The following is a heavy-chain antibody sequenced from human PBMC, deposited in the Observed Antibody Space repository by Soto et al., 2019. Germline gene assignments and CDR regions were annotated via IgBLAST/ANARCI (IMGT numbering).Heavy chain of an antibody. D-gene: IGHD1-1*01. CDR2: IKSDGSQK. Sequence: PGGSLRLSCAASGFRFTDYWMTWVRQAPGKGLEWVAIIKSDGSQKYYMDSVEGRFTISRDNAKDSLYLQMNSLRAEDTAGYYCVTWNNYNLFVLWGKGTMVTVS. CDR1: GFRFTDYW. V-gene: IGHV3-7*01. CDR3: VTWNNYNLFVL. J-gene: IGHJ3*01.